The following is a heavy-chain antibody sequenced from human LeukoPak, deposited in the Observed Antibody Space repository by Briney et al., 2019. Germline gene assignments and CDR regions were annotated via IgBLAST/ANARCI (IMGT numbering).Heavy chain of an antibody. D-gene: IGHD3-16*01. CDR3: ARDTWAALDLSWGNYYYGMDV. CDR2: ISSSSSYI. J-gene: IGHJ6*02. CDR1: GFTFSSYS. Sequence: PGGSLRLSCAASGFTFSSYSMNWVRQAPGKGLEWVSSISSSSSYIYYADSVKGRFTISRDNAKNSLYLQMNSLRAEDTAVYYCARDTWAALDLSWGNYYYGMDVWGQGTLVAVYS. V-gene: IGHV3-21*01.